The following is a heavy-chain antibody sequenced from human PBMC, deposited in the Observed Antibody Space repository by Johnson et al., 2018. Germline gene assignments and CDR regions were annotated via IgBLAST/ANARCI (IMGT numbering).Heavy chain of an antibody. CDR3: AREGYCSGGTCHGFEH. V-gene: IGHV3-30-3*01. CDR2: ISHDGSNK. CDR1: GFTFSSYA. J-gene: IGHJ4*02. Sequence: QVQLVEAGGGVVQPGRTMRLSCAASGFTFSSYAMHWVRQAAGKGLEWVAVISHDGSNKYYADSVKGRFSISRDNYKKTLHLQMNSLRAEDTAVYYCAREGYCSGGTCHGFEHWGQGTLVTVSS. D-gene: IGHD2-15*01.